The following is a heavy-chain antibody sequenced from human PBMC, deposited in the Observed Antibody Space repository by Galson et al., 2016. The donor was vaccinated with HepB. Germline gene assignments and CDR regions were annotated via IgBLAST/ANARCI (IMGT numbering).Heavy chain of an antibody. CDR2: IYSGGST. CDR3: ATYYYDSSGYYPLGFDP. Sequence: SLRLSCAASGFTVSSNYMSWVRQAPGKGLEWVSVIYSGGSTYYADSVKGRFTISRDNSKNTLYLQMNSLRAEDTAVYYCATYYYDSSGYYPLGFDPWGQGTLVTVSS. V-gene: IGHV3-53*01. J-gene: IGHJ5*02. CDR1: GFTVSSNY. D-gene: IGHD3-22*01.